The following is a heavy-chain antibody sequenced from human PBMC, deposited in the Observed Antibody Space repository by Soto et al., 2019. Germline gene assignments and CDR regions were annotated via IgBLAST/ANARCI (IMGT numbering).Heavy chain of an antibody. CDR2: MNPNSGNT. Sequence: QVQLVQSGAEVKKPGASVKVSCKASGYTFTSYDINWVRQATGQGLEWMGWMNPNSGNTGYAQKFQGRFTLTXXTSISTAYMELSSLRSEDTAVYYCAREWATYGMDVWGQGTTVTVSS. D-gene: IGHD1-26*01. J-gene: IGHJ6*02. CDR1: GYTFTSYD. V-gene: IGHV1-8*01. CDR3: AREWATYGMDV.